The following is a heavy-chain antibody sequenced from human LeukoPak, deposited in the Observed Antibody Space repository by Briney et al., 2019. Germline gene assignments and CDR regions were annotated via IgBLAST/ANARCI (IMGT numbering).Heavy chain of an antibody. CDR1: GYAFTSYD. CDR2: MNPNSGNT. Sequence: ASVKVSCKASGYAFTSYDINWVRQATGQGLEWMGWMNPNSGNTGYAQKFQGRVTITRNTSISTAYMELSSLRSEDTAVYYCARVGCSGGSCYSGAFDIWGQGTMVTVSS. CDR3: ARVGCSGGSCYSGAFDI. V-gene: IGHV1-8*03. J-gene: IGHJ3*02. D-gene: IGHD2-15*01.